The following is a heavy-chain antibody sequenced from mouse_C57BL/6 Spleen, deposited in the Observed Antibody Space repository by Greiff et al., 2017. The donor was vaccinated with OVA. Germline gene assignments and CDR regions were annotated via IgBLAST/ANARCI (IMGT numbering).Heavy chain of an antibody. D-gene: IGHD1-1*01. J-gene: IGHJ2*01. CDR3: TRSRSSSNFDY. CDR1: GYTFTDYE. V-gene: IGHV1-15*01. Sequence: QVQLKESGAELVRPGASVTLSCKASGYTFTDYEMHWVKQTPVHGLEWIGAIDPETGGTAYNQKFKGKAILTADKSSSTAYMELRSLTSEDSAVYYCTRSRSSSNFDYWGQGTTLTVSS. CDR2: IDPETGGT.